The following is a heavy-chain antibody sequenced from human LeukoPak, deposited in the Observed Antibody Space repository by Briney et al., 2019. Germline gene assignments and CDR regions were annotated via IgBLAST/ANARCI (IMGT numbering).Heavy chain of an antibody. J-gene: IGHJ4*02. D-gene: IGHD3-3*01. CDR2: IRYDGSNK. Sequence: GGSLRLSCAASGFTFNTYGMHWVRQAPGKGLEWVTFIRYDGSNKYYADSVKGRVTISRDNSKNTLYLQMNSLRAEDTAVYYCAKVFPIFGVVINPYYFDYWGQGTLVTVSS. V-gene: IGHV3-30*02. CDR1: GFTFNTYG. CDR3: AKVFPIFGVVINPYYFDY.